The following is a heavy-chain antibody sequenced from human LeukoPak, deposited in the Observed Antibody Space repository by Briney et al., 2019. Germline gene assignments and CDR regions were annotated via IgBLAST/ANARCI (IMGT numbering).Heavy chain of an antibody. J-gene: IGHJ6*02. Sequence: GASVKVSCKASGYTLTGHYLHWVRQAPGQGLEWMGWINPNTGATTYAQRFQGRVTLTRDTSISTAYVDSSRLRPDDTAVYYCASVGVVADYGLDVWGQGTTVTVSS. CDR3: ASVGVVADYGLDV. D-gene: IGHD2-15*01. V-gene: IGHV1-2*02. CDR2: INPNTGAT. CDR1: GYTLTGHY.